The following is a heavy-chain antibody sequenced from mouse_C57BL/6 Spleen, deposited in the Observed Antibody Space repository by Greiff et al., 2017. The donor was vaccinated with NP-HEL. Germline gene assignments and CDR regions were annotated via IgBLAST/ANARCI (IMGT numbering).Heavy chain of an antibody. CDR3: ATIEGYGSLWGAMDY. J-gene: IGHJ4*01. CDR1: GFSLSTFGMG. D-gene: IGHD1-1*01. V-gene: IGHV8-8*01. Sequence: QVTLKVSGPGILQPSPTLSLSCSFSGFSLSTFGMGVGWIRQPSGKGLEWLAHIWWDDDKYYNPVLKSRLIISKATSKTQVFLKIANVDTADTATYYCATIEGYGSLWGAMDYWGQGTSVTVSS. CDR2: IWWDDDK.